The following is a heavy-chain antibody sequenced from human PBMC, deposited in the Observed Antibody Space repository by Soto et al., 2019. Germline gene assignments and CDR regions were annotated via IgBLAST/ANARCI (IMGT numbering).Heavy chain of an antibody. V-gene: IGHV4-4*07. CDR2: FSLSGTT. Sequence: SETLSLTCTVSGASITGSFFWSWIRQPAGKGLEWIGRFSLSGTTNYNPSLRSRVTMSADVSKSQFSLRLTSVTAADTALYYCARGMTPPGAPAWYYFDSWGQGTLVTVSS. CDR3: ARGMTPPGAPAWYYFDS. J-gene: IGHJ4*02. D-gene: IGHD2-8*02. CDR1: GASITGSFF.